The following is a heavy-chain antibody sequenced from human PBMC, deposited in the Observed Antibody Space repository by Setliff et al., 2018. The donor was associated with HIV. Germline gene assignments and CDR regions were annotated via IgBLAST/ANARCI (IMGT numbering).Heavy chain of an antibody. CDR1: GGSISTSRHY. Sequence: PSETLSLTCTVSGGSISTSRHYWGWIRQPPGKGREWIGSIYYTGSTYYNPSLKSRVTISVDTSKNQFSLKLRSVTSADTAVYYCARDDTVVLGHFEYWGQGTLFTFS. J-gene: IGHJ4*02. CDR3: ARDDTVVLGHFEY. V-gene: IGHV4-39*07. CDR2: IYYTGST. D-gene: IGHD3-10*01.